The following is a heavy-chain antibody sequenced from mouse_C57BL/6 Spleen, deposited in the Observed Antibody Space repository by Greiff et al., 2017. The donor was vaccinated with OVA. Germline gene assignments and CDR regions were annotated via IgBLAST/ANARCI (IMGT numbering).Heavy chain of an antibody. Sequence: QVQLQQPGAELVKPGASVKLSCKASGYTFTSYWMHWVKQRPGRGLEWIGRIDPNSGGTKYNEKFKSKATLTVDKPSSTAYMQLSSLTSEDSAVYYCAREGVDCYDVPYAMDYWGQGTSVTVSS. J-gene: IGHJ4*01. CDR1: GYTFTSYW. V-gene: IGHV1-72*01. CDR2: IDPNSGGT. D-gene: IGHD2-12*01. CDR3: AREGVDCYDVPYAMDY.